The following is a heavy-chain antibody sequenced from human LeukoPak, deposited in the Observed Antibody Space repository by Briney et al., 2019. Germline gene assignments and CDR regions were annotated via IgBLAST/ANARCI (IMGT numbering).Heavy chain of an antibody. CDR2: ISWNSGSI. V-gene: IGHV3-9*01. CDR3: ARVRSQIYYGMDV. J-gene: IGHJ6*02. Sequence: GGSLRLSCAASGFTFDDYAMHWVRQAPGKGLEWVSGISWNSGSIGYADSVKGRFTISGDNAKNSLYLQMNSLRAEDTALYYCARVRSQIYYGMDVWGQGTTVTVSS. D-gene: IGHD3-3*01. CDR1: GFTFDDYA.